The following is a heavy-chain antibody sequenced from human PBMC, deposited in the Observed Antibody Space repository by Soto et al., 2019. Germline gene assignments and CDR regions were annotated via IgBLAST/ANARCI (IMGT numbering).Heavy chain of an antibody. CDR2: ISSGGAST. D-gene: IGHD3-22*01. CDR1: GFTFSSYA. Sequence: EVQLLESGGGLVQPGGSLRLSCAASGFTFSSYAMSWVRQAPGKGLEWVSGISSGGASTYYADSVKGRFTVSRDKSKNTLFLQMNSLRAEDTALYYCARIPPASSSYDIICFRWYFDLWGRGTLVTVSS. J-gene: IGHJ2*01. V-gene: IGHV3-23*01. CDR3: ARIPPASSSYDIICFRWYFDL.